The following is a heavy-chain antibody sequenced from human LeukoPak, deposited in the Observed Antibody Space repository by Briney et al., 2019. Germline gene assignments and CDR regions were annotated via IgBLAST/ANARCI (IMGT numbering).Heavy chain of an antibody. D-gene: IGHD1-26*01. V-gene: IGHV6-1*01. CDR1: ADSLSSNSDG. CDR3: ARFTLVGATDY. CDR2: TYCRSKWYN. J-gene: IGHJ4*02. Sequence: SQALSLTLALSADSLSSNSDGWNWVRQSPSRGLEWLGRTYCRSKWYNEYAVSVKRRITINPDTSKNQFSLQLQSVTPEHTGVYYCARFTLVGATDYCGEGTLVTVSS.